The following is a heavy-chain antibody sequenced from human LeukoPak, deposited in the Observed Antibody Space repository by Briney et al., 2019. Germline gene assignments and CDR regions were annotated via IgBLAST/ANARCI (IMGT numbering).Heavy chain of an antibody. V-gene: IGHV3-33*06. CDR2: IWDDGSYK. D-gene: IGHD1-26*01. CDR3: AKPTSGSGSFLIDY. Sequence: PGGSLRLSCAASGFTFRSHGMHWVRQAPGKGLEWVAVIWDDGSYKYYADSVKGRFTISRDNSKNTLYLQMNSLRAEDTAVYYCAKPTSGSGSFLIDYWGQGTLVTVSS. CDR1: GFTFRSHG. J-gene: IGHJ4*02.